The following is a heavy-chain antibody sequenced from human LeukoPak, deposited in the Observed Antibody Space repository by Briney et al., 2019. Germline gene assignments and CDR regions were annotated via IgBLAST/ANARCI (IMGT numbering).Heavy chain of an antibody. D-gene: IGHD3-9*01. Sequence: GESLKISCKGSGYSFTSYWIGWVRQMPGKGLEWRGIIYPGDSDTRYSPSFQGQVTISADKSISTAYLQWSSLKASDTAMYYCARAYYDILTGSGDFDYWGQGTLVTVSS. CDR2: IYPGDSDT. CDR1: GYSFTSYW. V-gene: IGHV5-51*01. CDR3: ARAYYDILTGSGDFDY. J-gene: IGHJ4*02.